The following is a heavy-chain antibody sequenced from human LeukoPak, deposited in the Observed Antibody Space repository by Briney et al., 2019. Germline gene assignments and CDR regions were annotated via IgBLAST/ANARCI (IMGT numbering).Heavy chain of an antibody. D-gene: IGHD5-24*01. V-gene: IGHV3-23*01. CDR1: GFTFSNYA. J-gene: IGHJ2*01. CDR3: AKDHMRDGYNYGYWYFDL. Sequence: PGGSLRLSCAASGFTFSNYAMNWVRQAPGKGLEWVSAISGRGVSTYSADSVKGRFTISRDNSKNTLYLQMNSLRAEDTAVYYCAKDHMRDGYNYGYWYFDLWGRGTLVTVSS. CDR2: ISGRGVST.